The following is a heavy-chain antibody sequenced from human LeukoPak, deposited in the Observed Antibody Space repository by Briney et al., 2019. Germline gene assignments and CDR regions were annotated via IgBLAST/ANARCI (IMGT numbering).Heavy chain of an antibody. V-gene: IGHV1-2*02. CDR3: ARAPRIHTRLNNWFDP. CDR1: GYTFTGYY. CDR2: INPNRGVT. Sequence: GASVNVSCKASGYTFTGYYMHGVRQAPGQGLEWIGWINPNRGVTNYAQKFQGRGTMTSDTAISTAYMELSRLRSDDTAVYYCARAPRIHTRLNNWFDPWGQGTLVTVSS. D-gene: IGHD6-25*01. J-gene: IGHJ5*02.